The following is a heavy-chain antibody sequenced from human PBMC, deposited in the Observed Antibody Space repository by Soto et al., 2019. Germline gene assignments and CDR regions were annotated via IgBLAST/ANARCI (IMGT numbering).Heavy chain of an antibody. J-gene: IGHJ6*02. Sequence: GGSLRLSCAASGFTFSSYGMHWVRQAPGKGLEWVAVISYDGSNKYYADSVKGRFTISRDNSKNTLYLQVSSLRAEDTAVYYCAKEVWSGPMDVWGQGTTVTVSS. CDR2: ISYDGSNK. V-gene: IGHV3-30*18. CDR1: GFTFSSYG. D-gene: IGHD3-3*01. CDR3: AKEVWSGPMDV.